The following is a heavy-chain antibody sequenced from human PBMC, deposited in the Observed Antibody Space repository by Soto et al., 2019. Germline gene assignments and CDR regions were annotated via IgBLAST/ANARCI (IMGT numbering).Heavy chain of an antibody. CDR3: ATLSWYYFDY. CDR1: GYTLTELS. Sequence: QVQLVQSGAEVKKPGASVKVSCKVSGYTLTELSMHWVRQAPGKGLEWMGGFDPEDGETIYAQQVQGRVTMPEDPSTDPGYMELSSLRSEDTAVSYCATLSWYYFDYWGQGPLVTVSS. D-gene: IGHD2-8*01. CDR2: FDPEDGET. V-gene: IGHV1-24*01. J-gene: IGHJ4*02.